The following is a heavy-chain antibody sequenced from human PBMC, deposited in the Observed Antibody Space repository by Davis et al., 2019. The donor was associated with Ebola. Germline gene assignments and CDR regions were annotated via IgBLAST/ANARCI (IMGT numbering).Heavy chain of an antibody. J-gene: IGHJ3*02. V-gene: IGHV5-51*01. D-gene: IGHD1-26*01. Sequence: GGSLRLSCKASGYKFSDYWIGWVRQGPGKGLEWMGIIFPGDSDIRYSPSFQGQVTIPADKSISTVYLQWSSLKASDTAMYFCAKGRGPYRRGDAFDIWGRGTMVTVSS. CDR2: IFPGDSDI. CDR1: GYKFSDYW. CDR3: AKGRGPYRRGDAFDI.